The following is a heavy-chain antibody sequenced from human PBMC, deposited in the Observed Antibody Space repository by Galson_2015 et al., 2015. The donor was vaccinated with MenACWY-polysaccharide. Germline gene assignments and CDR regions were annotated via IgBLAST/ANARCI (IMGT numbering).Heavy chain of an antibody. Sequence: SETLSLTCAVYGGSFSGYYWTWIRQPPGKGLEWIGEINDRGTTNYNPSLKSRVTMSLDTSKNQFSLRVSSVTAADTAVYYCAKESRGGVVSVGPFKDRNYYYYMDVWGKGTTVTVSS. V-gene: IGHV4-34*01. CDR3: AKESRGGVVSVGPFKDRNYYYYMDV. CDR1: GGSFSGYY. D-gene: IGHD3-16*01. CDR2: INDRGTT. J-gene: IGHJ6*03.